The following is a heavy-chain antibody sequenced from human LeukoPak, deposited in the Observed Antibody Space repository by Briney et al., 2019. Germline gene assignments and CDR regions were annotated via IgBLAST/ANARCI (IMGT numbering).Heavy chain of an antibody. Sequence: GASVKVSCKVSGYTLTELSMHWVRQAPGQGLEWMGRINPNSGGTNYAQKFQGRVTMTRDTSISTAYMELSRLRSDDTAVYYCARVGTGYCSGGSCSNWFDPWGQGTLVTVSS. V-gene: IGHV1-2*06. CDR1: GYTLTELS. CDR2: INPNSGGT. D-gene: IGHD2-15*01. CDR3: ARVGTGYCSGGSCSNWFDP. J-gene: IGHJ5*02.